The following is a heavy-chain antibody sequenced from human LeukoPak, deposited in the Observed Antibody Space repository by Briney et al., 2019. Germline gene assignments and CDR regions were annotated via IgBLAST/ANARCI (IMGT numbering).Heavy chain of an antibody. Sequence: SQTLSLTCTVSGGSISSGGYYWSWIRQHPGKGLEWIGYIYYSGSTYYNPSLKSRVTISVDTSKNQFSPKLSSVTAADTAVYYCAKNDYNKNWFDPWGQGTLVTVSS. D-gene: IGHD4-11*01. J-gene: IGHJ5*02. CDR3: AKNDYNKNWFDP. V-gene: IGHV4-31*03. CDR1: GGSISSGGYY. CDR2: IYYSGST.